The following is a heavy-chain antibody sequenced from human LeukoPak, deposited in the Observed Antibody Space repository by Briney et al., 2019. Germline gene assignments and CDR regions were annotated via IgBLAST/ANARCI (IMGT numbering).Heavy chain of an antibody. J-gene: IGHJ4*02. V-gene: IGHV3-74*01. CDR1: GFTFSSYW. Sequence: GGPLRLSCAASGFTFSSYWMHWVRQPLGKGLVWVSRINPDGTTTNYADSVKGRFTISRDNAKNTLYLQMNSLTVEDTALYYCVRIATVTTPDYWGQGTLVTVSS. CDR3: VRIATVTTPDY. D-gene: IGHD4-17*01. CDR2: INPDGTTT.